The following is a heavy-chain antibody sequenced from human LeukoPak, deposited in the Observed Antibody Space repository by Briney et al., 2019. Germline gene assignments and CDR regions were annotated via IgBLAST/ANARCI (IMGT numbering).Heavy chain of an antibody. CDR2: IYYSGST. Sequence: PSETLSLTCTVPGGSISSYYWSWIRQPPGKGLEWIGYIYYSGSTNYNPSLKSRVTISVDTYKNQFSLKLSSVTAADTAVYYCARGENSPPDFGYWGQGTLVTVSS. D-gene: IGHD2-21*01. CDR1: GGSISSYY. J-gene: IGHJ4*02. CDR3: ARGENSPPDFGY. V-gene: IGHV4-59*01.